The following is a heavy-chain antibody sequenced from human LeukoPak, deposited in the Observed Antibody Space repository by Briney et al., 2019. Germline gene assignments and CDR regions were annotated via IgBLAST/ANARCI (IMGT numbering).Heavy chain of an antibody. V-gene: IGHV3-23*01. CDR3: AKGLLFTIIVVVNADAFDI. CDR1: GFTFSSYA. Sequence: PGGSLRLSCAASGFTFSSYAMTWVRQAPGKGLECVSPISGSGGSTYYADSVKGRFTISRDNSKNTLYLQMNSLRAEDTAVYYCAKGLLFTIIVVVNADAFDIWGQGTMVTVTS. D-gene: IGHD3-22*01. CDR2: ISGSGGST. J-gene: IGHJ3*02.